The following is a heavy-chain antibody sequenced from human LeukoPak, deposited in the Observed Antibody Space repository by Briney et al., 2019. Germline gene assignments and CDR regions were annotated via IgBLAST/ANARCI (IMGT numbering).Heavy chain of an antibody. V-gene: IGHV3-23*01. CDR3: ALASMVQGVTFDY. D-gene: IGHD3-10*01. CDR1: GFTFSSYA. Sequence: GGSLRLSCAASGFTFSSYAMSWVRQAPGKGLEWVSAISGSGGSTYYADSVKGRFTISRDNSKNTLYLQMNSLRAEDTAVYYCALASMVQGVTFDYWGQGILVTASS. J-gene: IGHJ4*02. CDR2: ISGSGGST.